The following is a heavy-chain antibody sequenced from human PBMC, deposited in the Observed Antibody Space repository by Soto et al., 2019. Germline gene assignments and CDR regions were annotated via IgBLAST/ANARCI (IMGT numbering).Heavy chain of an antibody. CDR1: GRSISSSSYY. J-gene: IGHJ2*01. Sequence: SETLSLTCTVSGRSISSSSYYWGWIRQPPGKGLEWIGTIYSSGSTYYNPSLKSRVTISVDTSKNRFSLKLSSVTAADTAMYYCAKHLLNSYDYGRYWYFDLWGRGTLVTVSS. CDR3: AKHLLNSYDYGRYWYFDL. V-gene: IGHV4-39*01. CDR2: IYSSGST. D-gene: IGHD4-17*01.